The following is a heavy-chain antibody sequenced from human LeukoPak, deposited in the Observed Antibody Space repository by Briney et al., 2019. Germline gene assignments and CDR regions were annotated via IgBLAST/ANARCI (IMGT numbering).Heavy chain of an antibody. CDR3: ATILPVNYYMDV. J-gene: IGHJ6*03. V-gene: IGHV4-59*01. D-gene: IGHD2-21*01. Sequence: TSETLSLTCTVSAGSISSSYWSWIRQPPGKGLESIGYIYYNGHTNYNPSLKSRVTISVDTSENQFTLKLSSVTAADTAVCYCATILPVNYYMDVWGKGTTVTVSS. CDR2: IYYNGHT. CDR1: AGSISSSY.